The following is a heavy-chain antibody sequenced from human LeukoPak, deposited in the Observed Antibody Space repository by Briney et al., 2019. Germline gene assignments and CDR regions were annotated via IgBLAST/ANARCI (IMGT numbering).Heavy chain of an antibody. CDR1: GVSISSSNSY. V-gene: IGHV4-39*01. Sequence: PSETLSLTCTVAGVSISSSNSYWGWIRQPPGKGLEWIGSIYYSGNTYYNASLKSQVSISIDTSKNQFSLRLTSVTAADTAVYYCARQTGSGLFILPGGQGTLVTVSS. CDR3: ARQTGSGLFILP. CDR2: IYYSGNT. D-gene: IGHD3/OR15-3a*01. J-gene: IGHJ4*02.